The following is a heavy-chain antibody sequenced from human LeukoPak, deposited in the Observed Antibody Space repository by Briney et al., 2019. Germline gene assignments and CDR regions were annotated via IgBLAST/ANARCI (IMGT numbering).Heavy chain of an antibody. CDR1: GFSFSTFW. J-gene: IGHJ1*01. CDR3: ARSGYSYALDH. D-gene: IGHD5-18*01. CDR2: TKGDDSEK. V-gene: IGHV3-7*01. Sequence: TGGSLRLSCAASGFSFSTFWMSWVRQAPGKGLEWVANTKGDDSEKYYVESMQGRFTISRDNAKNSLYLHMNSLRAEDTALYYCARSGYSYALDHWGQGSLVVVPS.